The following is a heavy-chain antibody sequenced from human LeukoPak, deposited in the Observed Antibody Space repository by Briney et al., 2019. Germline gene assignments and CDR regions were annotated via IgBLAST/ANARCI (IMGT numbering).Heavy chain of an antibody. CDR1: GFSFSNYG. D-gene: IGHD2-2*01. V-gene: IGHV3-30*18. CDR2: ISYDGSNK. Sequence: GGSLRLSCAASGFSFSNYGMHWVRQARGKGVEWVAVISYDGSNKYYVDSVTGRFTISTDNSNTTLYLQMNSLRAEDTAAYYCAKEYPYYCDYWGQGTLVTVSS. CDR3: AKEYPYYCDY. J-gene: IGHJ4*02.